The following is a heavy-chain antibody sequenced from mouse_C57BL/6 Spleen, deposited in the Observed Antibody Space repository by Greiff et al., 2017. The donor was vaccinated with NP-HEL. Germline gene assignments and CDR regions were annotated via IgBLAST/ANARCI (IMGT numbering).Heavy chain of an antibody. CDR3: ARGRTWFYAMDY. CDR2: INPNNGGT. V-gene: IGHV1-26*01. CDR1: GYTFTDYY. J-gene: IGHJ4*01. Sequence: EVQLQQSGPELVKPGASVKISCKASGYTFTDYYMNWVKQSHGKSLEWIGDINPNNGGTSYNQKFKGKATLTVDKSSSTAYMELRSLTSEDSAVYYCARGRTWFYAMDYWGQGTSVTVSS. D-gene: IGHD1-1*02.